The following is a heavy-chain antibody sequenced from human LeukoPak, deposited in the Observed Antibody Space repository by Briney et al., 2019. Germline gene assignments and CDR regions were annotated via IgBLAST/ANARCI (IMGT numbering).Heavy chain of an antibody. J-gene: IGHJ4*02. CDR3: ARSRPDVLRFLEWLSQYYFDY. D-gene: IGHD3-3*01. CDR2: IKQDGSEK. CDR1: GFTFSSYW. V-gene: IGHV3-7*01. Sequence: GGSLRLSCAASGFTFSSYWMSWVRQAPGKGLEWVANIKQDGSEKYYVDSVKGRFTISRDNAKNSLYLQMNSLRAEDTAVYYCARSRPDVLRFLEWLSQYYFDYWGQGTLVTVSS.